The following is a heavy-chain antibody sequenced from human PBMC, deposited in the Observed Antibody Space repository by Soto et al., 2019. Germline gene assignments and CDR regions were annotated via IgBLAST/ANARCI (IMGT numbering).Heavy chain of an antibody. CDR3: AREHYGDPNWFDP. CDR1: GGSISSYY. J-gene: IGHJ5*02. CDR2: IYYSGST. D-gene: IGHD4-17*01. V-gene: IGHV4-59*01. Sequence: PSETLCLTCTVSGGSISSYYWSWIRQPPGKGLEWIGYIYYSGSTNYNPSLKSRVTISVDTSKNQFSLKLSSVTAADTAVYYCAREHYGDPNWFDPWGQGTLVTVSS.